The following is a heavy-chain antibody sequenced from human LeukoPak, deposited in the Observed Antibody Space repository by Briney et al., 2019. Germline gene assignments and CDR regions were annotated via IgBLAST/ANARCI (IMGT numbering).Heavy chain of an antibody. J-gene: IGHJ2*01. CDR3: ARDRDGPKYWYFDL. Sequence: PSGTLSLTCAVSGGSISSSNWWSWVRQPPGKGLEWIGEIYHSGSTNYNPSLKSRVTVSVDKSKNQFSLKLSSVAAADTAVYYCARDRDGPKYWYFDLWGRGTLVTVSS. V-gene: IGHV4-4*02. D-gene: IGHD5-24*01. CDR2: IYHSGST. CDR1: GGSISSSNW.